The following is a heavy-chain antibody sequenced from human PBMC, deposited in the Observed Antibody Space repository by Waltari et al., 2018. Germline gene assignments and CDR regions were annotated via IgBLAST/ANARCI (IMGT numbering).Heavy chain of an antibody. D-gene: IGHD1-26*01. V-gene: IGHV4-39*02. J-gene: IGHJ4*02. CDR2: IYYTGNA. CDR1: GGSVSIGTNY. Sequence: QLQLQESGPGLVKPSETLSLTCTVSGGSVSIGTNYWGWIRQPPGKGLEWIGTIYYTGNAYYNPSLKSRTTMSVDTSRNQFSLKLTSVTAADTAVYYCARELAAGGATGYWGQGTLVTVSS. CDR3: ARELAAGGATGY.